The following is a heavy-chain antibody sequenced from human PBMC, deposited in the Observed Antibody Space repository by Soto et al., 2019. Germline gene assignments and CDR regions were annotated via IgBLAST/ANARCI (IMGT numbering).Heavy chain of an antibody. D-gene: IGHD6-25*01. CDR2: IYYSGSP. CDR1: GGSISSGGYY. Sequence: QVQLQESGPGLVKPSQTLSLTCTVSGGSISSGGYYCSWIRQHPGKGLEWIGYIYYSGSPYYNPSLKSRVTISVDTSKNQFSLKLSSVTAADTAVYYCARVTSGSKTFDYWGQGTLVTVSS. J-gene: IGHJ4*02. V-gene: IGHV4-31*03. CDR3: ARVTSGSKTFDY.